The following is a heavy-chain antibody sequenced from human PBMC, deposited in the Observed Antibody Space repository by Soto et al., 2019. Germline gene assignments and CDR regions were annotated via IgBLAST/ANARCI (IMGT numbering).Heavy chain of an antibody. CDR1: GFTFSSYG. V-gene: IGHV3-30*18. CDR3: AKDEGGGGYTYGYRGLTEY. J-gene: IGHJ4*02. Sequence: HPGGSLRLSCAASGFTFSSYGMHWVRQAPGKGLEWVAVISYDGSYKTYADSVKGRFTISRDNSKNTLYLQMNSLRAEDAAVYYCAKDEGGGGYTYGYRGLTEYWGQGTVVTVSS. D-gene: IGHD5-18*01. CDR2: ISYDGSYK.